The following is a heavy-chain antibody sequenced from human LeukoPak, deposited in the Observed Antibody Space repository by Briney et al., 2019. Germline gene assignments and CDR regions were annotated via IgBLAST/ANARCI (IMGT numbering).Heavy chain of an antibody. CDR1: GSTFSSYG. CDR3: AKSRITMIGWSAFDI. D-gene: IGHD3-22*01. Sequence: GGSLRLSCAASGSTFSSYGMHWVRQAPGKGLEWVAVISYDGSNKYYADSVKGRFTISRDNSKNTLYLQMNSLRAEDTAVYYCAKSRITMIGWSAFDIWGQGTMVTVSS. V-gene: IGHV3-30*18. J-gene: IGHJ3*02. CDR2: ISYDGSNK.